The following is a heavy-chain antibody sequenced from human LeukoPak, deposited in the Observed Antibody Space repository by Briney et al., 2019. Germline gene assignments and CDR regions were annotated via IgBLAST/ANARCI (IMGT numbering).Heavy chain of an antibody. Sequence: GGSLRLSCAASGFTFSSYGMSWVRQAPGKGLEWVSAISGSGGSTYYADSVKGRFTISRDNSKNTLYLQMNSLRAEDTAVYYCALDLIVVVVIRGNWFDPWGQGTLVTVSS. D-gene: IGHD2-15*01. J-gene: IGHJ5*02. CDR3: ALDLIVVVVIRGNWFDP. CDR2: ISGSGGST. CDR1: GFTFSSYG. V-gene: IGHV3-23*01.